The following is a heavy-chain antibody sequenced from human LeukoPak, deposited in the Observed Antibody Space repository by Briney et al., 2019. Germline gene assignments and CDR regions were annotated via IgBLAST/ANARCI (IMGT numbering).Heavy chain of an antibody. Sequence: GGSLRLSCAASGFTFSSYWMHWVRQTPGKGLMWVSRIESNGLALYADSVRDRFTISRDNAKNTLYLQMSSLRVEDTAVYYCARGSPDSSSSVDFDYWGQGTLVTVSS. V-gene: IGHV3-74*01. J-gene: IGHJ4*02. CDR3: ARGSPDSSSSVDFDY. CDR2: IESNGLA. D-gene: IGHD6-6*01. CDR1: GFTFSSYW.